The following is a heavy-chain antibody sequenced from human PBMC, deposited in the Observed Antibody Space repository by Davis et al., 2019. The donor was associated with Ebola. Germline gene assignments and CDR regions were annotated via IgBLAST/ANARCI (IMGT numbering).Heavy chain of an antibody. CDR2: VHYTGRD. J-gene: IGHJ2*01. CDR3: ARGVHPAVRTDAHWYFDL. Sequence: PSETLSLTCTVSGGSISSYYWSWIRQPPGNGLEWIAFVHYTGRDSYNPSLKSRATISVDTSKNQFSLKLSSVTAADTAVYYCARGVHPAVRTDAHWYFDLWGRGTLVTVSS. D-gene: IGHD1-14*01. V-gene: IGHV4-59*12. CDR1: GGSISSYY.